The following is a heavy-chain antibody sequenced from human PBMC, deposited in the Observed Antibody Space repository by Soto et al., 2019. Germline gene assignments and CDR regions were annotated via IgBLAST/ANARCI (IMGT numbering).Heavy chain of an antibody. Sequence: SLRLSCASSGFTFSDAWMSWVRQAPGKGLEGVGRIKSKSEAATRDFAAPVKGRFAISRDDSKNTVCLQMNSLKIEDSGVYYCASGTGKSDFDYWGLGILVTVSS. CDR3: ASGTGKSDFDY. D-gene: IGHD1-1*01. CDR1: GFTFSDAW. V-gene: IGHV3-15*01. J-gene: IGHJ4*02. CDR2: IKSKSEAATR.